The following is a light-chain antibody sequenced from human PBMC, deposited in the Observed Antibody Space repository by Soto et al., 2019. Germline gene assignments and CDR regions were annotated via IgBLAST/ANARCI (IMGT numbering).Light chain of an antibody. CDR3: QSADSSGTYVV. CDR2: KDS. CDR1: ALLKQY. Sequence: SYELTQPPSVPVSPGQTARITCSGDALLKQYAYWYQQKPGQAPVLVIYKDSERPSGIPERFSGSSSGTTVTLTISGVQAEDEADYYCQSADSSGTYVVFGGGTKLTVL. J-gene: IGLJ2*01. V-gene: IGLV3-25*03.